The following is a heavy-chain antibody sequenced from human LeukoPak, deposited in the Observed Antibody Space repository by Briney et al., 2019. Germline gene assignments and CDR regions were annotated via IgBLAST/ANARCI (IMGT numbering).Heavy chain of an antibody. Sequence: SSETLSLTCTVSGGSISSGGYYWSWIRQHPGKGLEWIGYIYYSGSTYYNPSLKSRVTISVDTSKNQFSLKLSSVTAADTAVYYCARGRNYDILTGYFSWIDYWGQGTLVTVSS. CDR3: ARGRNYDILTGYFSWIDY. D-gene: IGHD3-9*01. J-gene: IGHJ4*02. CDR1: GGSISSGGYY. V-gene: IGHV4-31*03. CDR2: IYYSGST.